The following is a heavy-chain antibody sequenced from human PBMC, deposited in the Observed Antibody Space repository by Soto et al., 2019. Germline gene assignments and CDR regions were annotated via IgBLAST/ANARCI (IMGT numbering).Heavy chain of an antibody. CDR2: INSGGRT. Sequence: GGSLSLSCAASGLTFSSYTMNWVRQAPGKGLEWVSGINSGGRTYYADSVKGRFTISRDDSKNTLYLQIISLRAEDTAVYYCAKDLRPDGVWDFDYWGQGTLVTVSS. CDR3: AKDLRPDGVWDFDY. D-gene: IGHD4-17*01. J-gene: IGHJ4*02. CDR1: GLTFSSYT. V-gene: IGHV3-23*01.